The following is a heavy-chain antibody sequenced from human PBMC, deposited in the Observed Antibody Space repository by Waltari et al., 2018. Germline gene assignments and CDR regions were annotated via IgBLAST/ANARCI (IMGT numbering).Heavy chain of an antibody. V-gene: IGHV1-69*01. CDR2: FIRRVGDA. CDR3: AREGGTTVTTFFDY. J-gene: IGHJ4*02. D-gene: IGHD4-17*01. CDR1: GGTFSSYA. Sequence: QVQLVQSGAEVKKPGSSVKVSCKASGGTFSSYAISWVRQAPGQGLEWLGGFIRRVGDANYAQKCQGRVTITADESTSTAYMELSSLRSEDTAVYYCAREGGTTVTTFFDYWGQGTLVTVSS.